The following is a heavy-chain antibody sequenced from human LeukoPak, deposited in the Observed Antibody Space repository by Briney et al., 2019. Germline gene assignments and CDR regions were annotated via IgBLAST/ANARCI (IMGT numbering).Heavy chain of an antibody. CDR2: ISYSGST. J-gene: IGHJ4*02. CDR1: GGCISSYY. V-gene: IGHV4-59*01. D-gene: IGHD3-10*01. Sequence: SETLSLTCTVSGGCISSYYWSWIRQPPGKGLEWIGYISYSGSTNYNPSLKSRVTISVDTSKNQFSLKVSSVTAADTAVYYCARQGSIGIDYWGQGTLVTVSS. CDR3: ARQGSIGIDY.